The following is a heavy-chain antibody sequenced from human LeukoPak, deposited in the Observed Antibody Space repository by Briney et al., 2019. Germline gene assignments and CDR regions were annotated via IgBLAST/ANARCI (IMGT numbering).Heavy chain of an antibody. CDR3: ARALSSSSNWFDP. V-gene: IGHV3-11*04. Sequence: GGSLRLSCAASGFTFSDYYMSWIRQAPGKGLEWVSYISSRGNTIYYADSVKGRFTISRDNAKNSLYLQMNSLRAEDTAVYYCARALSSSSNWFDPWGQGTLVTVSS. D-gene: IGHD6-6*01. CDR2: ISSRGNTI. CDR1: GFTFSDYY. J-gene: IGHJ5*02.